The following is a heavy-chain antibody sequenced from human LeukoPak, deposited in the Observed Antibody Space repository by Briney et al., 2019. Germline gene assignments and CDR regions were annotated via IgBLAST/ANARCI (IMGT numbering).Heavy chain of an antibody. CDR2: ISGTGTNT. CDR1: GFTFSNYV. CDR3: AKVPNWNYLWFDP. D-gene: IGHD1-7*01. V-gene: IGHV3-23*01. J-gene: IGHJ5*02. Sequence: PGGSLRLSCAVSGFTFSNYVMIWVRQAPGKGLEWVSAISGTGTNTFYADSVKGRFTMSRDNPKNMLYLQMNSLRAEDTAVYYCAKVPNWNYLWFDPWGQGTLVTVSS.